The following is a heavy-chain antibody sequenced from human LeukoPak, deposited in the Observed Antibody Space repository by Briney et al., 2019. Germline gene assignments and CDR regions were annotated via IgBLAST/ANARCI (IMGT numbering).Heavy chain of an antibody. CDR2: ISYDGSNK. D-gene: IGHD1-26*01. Sequence: PGRSLRLSCAASGFTFSSYAMHWVRQAPGKGLEWVAVISYDGSNKYYADSVKGRFTISRDNSKNTLYLQMNSLRAEDTAVYYCARDWTGGGSYYPHYYYYYMDVWGKGTTVTVSS. V-gene: IGHV3-30-3*01. CDR3: ARDWTGGGSYYPHYYYYYMDV. CDR1: GFTFSSYA. J-gene: IGHJ6*03.